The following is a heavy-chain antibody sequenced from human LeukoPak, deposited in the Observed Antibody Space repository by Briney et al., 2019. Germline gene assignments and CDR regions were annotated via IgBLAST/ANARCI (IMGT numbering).Heavy chain of an antibody. CDR2: INHSGST. Sequence: SETLSLTCAVYGGSFSGYYWSWIRQPPGKGLEWIGEINHSGSTKYNPSLKSRVTISVDTSKNRFSLKLSSVTAADTAVYYCARGSEEMTTVTEHPKSCYFDYWGQGILVTVSS. J-gene: IGHJ4*02. V-gene: IGHV4-34*01. CDR1: GGSFSGYY. CDR3: ARGSEEMTTVTEHPKSCYFDY. D-gene: IGHD4-17*01.